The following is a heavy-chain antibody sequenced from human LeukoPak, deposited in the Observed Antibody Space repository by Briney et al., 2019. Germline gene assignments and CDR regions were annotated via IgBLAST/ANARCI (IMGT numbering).Heavy chain of an antibody. J-gene: IGHJ4*02. Sequence: PGGSLRLSCAASGFTFSSYAMSWVRQAPGKGLEWVSGTTGSGGNTYYADSVKGRFTISRDHSKSTLYLQMNSLRAEDTAVYYCAKDTYTSGYYYYFDYWGQGTLVTVSS. V-gene: IGHV3-23*01. CDR1: GFTFSSYA. D-gene: IGHD6-19*01. CDR2: TTGSGGNT. CDR3: AKDTYTSGYYYYFDY.